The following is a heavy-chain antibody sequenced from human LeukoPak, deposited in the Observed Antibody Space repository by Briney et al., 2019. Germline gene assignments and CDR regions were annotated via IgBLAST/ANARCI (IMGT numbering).Heavy chain of an antibody. CDR3: ARGTVITGTTAYYFGY. D-gene: IGHD1-7*01. CDR2: IYSGGST. V-gene: IGHV3-53*01. Sequence: GGSLRLSCAASGFTVSSNYMSWVRQAPGKGLEWVSVIYSGGSTYYADSVKGRFTISRDNSKNTLYLQMNSLRAEDTAVYYCARGTVITGTTAYYFGYWGQGTLVTVSS. CDR1: GFTVSSNY. J-gene: IGHJ4*02.